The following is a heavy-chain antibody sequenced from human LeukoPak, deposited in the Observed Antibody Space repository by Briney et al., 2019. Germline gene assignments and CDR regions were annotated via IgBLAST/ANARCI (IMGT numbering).Heavy chain of an antibody. V-gene: IGHV3-30*02. Sequence: GGSLRLSCAASGLIYSSYGMEWVRQAPGKGLEWVAFIRYDGSNKYYADSAKGRFTISRDNSKNTLYLQMNSLRAEDTAVYYCTKRNDFGDYEPFGYWGQGTLVTVSS. J-gene: IGHJ4*02. D-gene: IGHD4-17*01. CDR2: IRYDGSNK. CDR1: GLIYSSYG. CDR3: TKRNDFGDYEPFGY.